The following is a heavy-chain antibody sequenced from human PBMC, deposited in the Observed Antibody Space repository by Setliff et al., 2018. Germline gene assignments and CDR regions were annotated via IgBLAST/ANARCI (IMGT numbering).Heavy chain of an antibody. CDR2: IWGDGGTK. D-gene: IGHD6-19*01. V-gene: IGHV3-33*08. J-gene: IGHJ3*02. CDR1: GFTFSTC. Sequence: GGSLRLSCAASGFTFSTCMHWVRQAPGKGLEWVAVIWGDGGTKYHADSVKGRFTISRDNSKNTLYLQMSSLRADDTAVYYCARDTSGRDAFDIWGQGTVVTVSS. CDR3: ARDTSGRDAFDI.